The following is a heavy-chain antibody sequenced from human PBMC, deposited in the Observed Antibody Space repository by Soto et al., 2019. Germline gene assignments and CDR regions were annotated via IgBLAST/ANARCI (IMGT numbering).Heavy chain of an antibody. CDR1: GFTFSSYA. J-gene: IGHJ4*02. Sequence: GGSLRLSCAASGFTFSSYAMSWVRQAPGKGLEWVSAISGSGGSTYYAGSVKGRFTISRDNSKNTLYLQMNSLRAEDTAVYYCAKVPWISGLAHWGQGTLVTVSS. CDR2: ISGSGGST. D-gene: IGHD6-19*01. CDR3: AKVPWISGLAH. V-gene: IGHV3-23*01.